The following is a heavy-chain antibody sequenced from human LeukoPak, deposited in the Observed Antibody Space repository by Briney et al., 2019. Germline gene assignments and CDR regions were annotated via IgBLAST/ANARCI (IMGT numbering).Heavy chain of an antibody. CDR1: GYTFTSYG. V-gene: IGHV1-18*01. D-gene: IGHD4-17*01. CDR3: ARDSVGVTTIDY. J-gene: IGHJ4*02. Sequence: ASVKVSCKASGYTFTSYGISWVRQAPGQGLEWMGWISAYNGNTNYAQKLQGRVTMTTDTSTSTANMELRSLRSDDTAVYYCARDSVGVTTIDYWGQGTLVTVSS. CDR2: ISAYNGNT.